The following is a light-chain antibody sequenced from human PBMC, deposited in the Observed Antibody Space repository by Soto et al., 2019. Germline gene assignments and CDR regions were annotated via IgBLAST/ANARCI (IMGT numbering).Light chain of an antibody. J-gene: IGKJ3*01. CDR1: QSVSSY. CDR2: DAS. Sequence: WTPSPSTLSLSPGESATLSCRASQSVSSYLAWYQQKPGQAPRLLIYDASNRATGIPARFSGSGSGTDFTLTISSLEPEDFAVYYCQQRSNWPPGRFTFGPGTKVAI. V-gene: IGKV3-11*01. CDR3: QQRSNWPPGRFT.